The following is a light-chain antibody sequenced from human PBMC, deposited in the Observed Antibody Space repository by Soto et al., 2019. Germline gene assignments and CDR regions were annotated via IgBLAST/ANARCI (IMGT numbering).Light chain of an antibody. Sequence: QSALTQPASASGSPGQSITISCTGASSAIGSYNLVSWDQLHPGKAPNFMVFGGRKRPSGVSDRFSGSKSGNTASLTITGLQAEDEADYYCTSCITANTRCVFGSGTKLTVL. CDR2: GGR. V-gene: IGLV2-14*02. CDR1: SSAIGSYNL. J-gene: IGLJ1*01. CDR3: TSCITANTRCV.